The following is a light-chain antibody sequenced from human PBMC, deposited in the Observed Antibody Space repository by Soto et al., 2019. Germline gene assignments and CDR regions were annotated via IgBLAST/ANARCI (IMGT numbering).Light chain of an antibody. CDR3: QKYNTVPAT. J-gene: IGKJ5*01. CDR1: QGIGNS. Sequence: EIQMTLSPPSLSASVGDRVTITCRASQGIGNSLAWYQQKPGTVPKLLIYSASTLQSGVPSRFSGSGSGTDFTLTISSLQPEDVAAYYCQKYNTVPATFGQGTRLEIK. CDR2: SAS. V-gene: IGKV1-27*01.